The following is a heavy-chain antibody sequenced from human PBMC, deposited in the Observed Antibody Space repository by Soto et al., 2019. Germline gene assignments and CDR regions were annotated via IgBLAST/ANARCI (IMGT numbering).Heavy chain of an antibody. J-gene: IGHJ6*02. CDR2: IYFSGSA. V-gene: IGHV4-59*01. CDR1: GGYINNDY. CDR3: ARDIALPHDVYAVRSLVD. Sequence: SETLSLTCTVSGGYINNDYWSWVRQPPGKGLEWIGYIYFSGSADYNPSLKSRVTISVDTSKNQFSLQLRSVTAADTAVYYCARDIALPHDVYAVRSLVDWGPGTSVKVSS. D-gene: IGHD3-10*01.